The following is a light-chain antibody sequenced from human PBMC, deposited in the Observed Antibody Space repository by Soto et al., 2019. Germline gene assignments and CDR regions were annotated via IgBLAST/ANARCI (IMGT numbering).Light chain of an antibody. CDR3: QQYGSSRT. CDR1: QSVSSNY. V-gene: IGKV3-20*01. J-gene: IGKJ3*01. CDR2: GAS. Sequence: EIVLTQSPGTLSLSPGERATLSCRASQSVSSNYLAWYQQKPGQAPRLLIYGASSRATGIPDRFSGSGSGTDFTLTISRLEPEDFAVYYCQQYGSSRTFGPVTKVDIK.